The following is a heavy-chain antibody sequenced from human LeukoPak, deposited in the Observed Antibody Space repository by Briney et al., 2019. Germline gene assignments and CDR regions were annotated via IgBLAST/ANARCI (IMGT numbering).Heavy chain of an antibody. Sequence: PSETLSLTRAVYGGSFSGYYWSWIRQPPGKGLEWIGEINHSGSTNYNPSLKSRVTISVDTSKNQFSLKLSSVTAADTAVYYCARGGYSYGYQGGLWYWGQGTLVTVSS. CDR1: GGSFSGYY. CDR3: ARGGYSYGYQGGLWY. V-gene: IGHV4-34*01. CDR2: INHSGST. J-gene: IGHJ4*02. D-gene: IGHD5-18*01.